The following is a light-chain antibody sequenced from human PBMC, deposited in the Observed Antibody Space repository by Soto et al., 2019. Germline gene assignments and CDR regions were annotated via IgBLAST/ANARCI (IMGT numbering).Light chain of an antibody. CDR2: LAS. CDR1: QSASSNS. Sequence: EIVLTQSPGTLSLSPGDRATLSCRASQSASSNSLAWYQQKPGQAPRLLIYLASIRATGIPDRFSGSGSGTDFTLTINRLEPEDFAVYYCQQYGSSPRTFGQGTKVEVK. J-gene: IGKJ1*01. V-gene: IGKV3-20*01. CDR3: QQYGSSPRT.